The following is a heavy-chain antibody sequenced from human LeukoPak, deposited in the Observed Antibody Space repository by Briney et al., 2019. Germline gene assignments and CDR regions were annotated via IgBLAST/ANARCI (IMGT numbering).Heavy chain of an antibody. Sequence: ASVKVSCKASRYTFTSYYMHWVRQAPGQGLEWMGVINPSGGSTIYAQKFQGRVTMTRDTSTSTVYMELSSLRSEDTAVYYCARGRGELLDYWGQGTLVTVSS. CDR3: ARGRGELLDY. V-gene: IGHV1-46*01. J-gene: IGHJ4*02. D-gene: IGHD3-10*01. CDR2: INPSGGST. CDR1: RYTFTSYY.